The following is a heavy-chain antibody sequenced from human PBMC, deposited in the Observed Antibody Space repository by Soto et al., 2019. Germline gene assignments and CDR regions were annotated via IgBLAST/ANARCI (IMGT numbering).Heavy chain of an antibody. CDR2: IIPIFGTA. V-gene: IGHV1-69*13. Sequence: SVKVSCKASGGTFSSYAISWVRQALGQGLEWMGGIIPIFGTANYAQKFQGRVTITADESTSTAYMELSSLRSEDTAVYYCAREAWRIDGYNFHYYYGMDVWGQGTTVTVSS. J-gene: IGHJ6*02. CDR1: GGTFSSYA. D-gene: IGHD5-12*01. CDR3: AREAWRIDGYNFHYYYGMDV.